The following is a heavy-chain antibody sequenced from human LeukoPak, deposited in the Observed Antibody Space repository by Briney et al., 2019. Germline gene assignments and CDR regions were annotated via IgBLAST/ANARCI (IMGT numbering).Heavy chain of an antibody. CDR1: GGSVTNYY. D-gene: IGHD4-17*01. Sequence: SETLSLTCTVSGGSVTNYYWTWVWQYPGKGLEWFGYVFYTGSVNYNPSLKSRVTILVDSSKNQFSLNLNSVTAADTAVYYCARLAPVAHSGDYLGYFDYWGQGVLVAVSS. CDR3: ARLAPVAHSGDYLGYFDY. CDR2: VFYTGSV. J-gene: IGHJ4*02. V-gene: IGHV4-59*08.